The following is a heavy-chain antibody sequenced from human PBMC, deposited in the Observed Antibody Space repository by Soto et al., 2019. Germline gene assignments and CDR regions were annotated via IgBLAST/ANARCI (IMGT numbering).Heavy chain of an antibody. CDR3: ARRYYSYALKTGYFDL. D-gene: IGHD5-18*01. CDR2: ITTAGDT. J-gene: IGHJ2*01. Sequence: EVQLVESGGGLVQPGGSLRLSCAASGFTFSNSDMHWVRLPTGKGLEWVSGITTAGDTYYAGSAKGRFTISRENAKNSLYLQMNSLRAGDTAVYYCARRYYSYALKTGYFDLLGRGTLVTVSS. CDR1: GFTFSNSD. V-gene: IGHV3-13*04.